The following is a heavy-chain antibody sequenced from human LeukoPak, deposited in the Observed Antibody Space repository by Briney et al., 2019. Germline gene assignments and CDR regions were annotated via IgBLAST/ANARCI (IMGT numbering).Heavy chain of an antibody. Sequence: ASVKVSCKASGYTFTSYYIHWVRQVPGQGLEWMGIINPSGGSTTYAQKFQGRVTMTRDTSTTTAYMELSSLTSEDTALYYCARLGGGYNSLDYWGQGTLVTVS. J-gene: IGHJ4*02. V-gene: IGHV1-46*01. D-gene: IGHD5-24*01. CDR3: ARLGGGYNSLDY. CDR1: GYTFTSYY. CDR2: INPSGGST.